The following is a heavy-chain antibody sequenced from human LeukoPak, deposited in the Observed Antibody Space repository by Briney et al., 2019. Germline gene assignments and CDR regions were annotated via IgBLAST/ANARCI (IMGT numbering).Heavy chain of an antibody. V-gene: IGHV3-21*01. J-gene: IGHJ4*02. CDR1: GFTFSSYS. D-gene: IGHD3-10*01. CDR3: ARASDGFTFDY. CDR2: ISSSSTYI. Sequence: GGSLRLSCAASGFTFSSYSMNWVRQAPGKGLEWVSSISSSSTYIYYADSLKGRFTISRDNASNSLYLQMNSLRAEDTAVYYCARASDGFTFDYWGQGTLVTVSS.